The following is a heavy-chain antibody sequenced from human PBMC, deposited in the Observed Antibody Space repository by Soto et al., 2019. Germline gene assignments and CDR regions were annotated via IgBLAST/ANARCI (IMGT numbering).Heavy chain of an antibody. CDR3: ARGRSHSIFGVVIRSLGWFDP. J-gene: IGHJ5*02. CDR2: INHSGST. Sequence: SETLSLTCAVYGGSFSGYYWSWIRQPPGKGLEWIGEINHSGSTNYNPSLKSRVTISVDTSKNQFSLKLSSVTAADTAVYYCARGRSHSIFGVVIRSLGWFDPWGQGTLVNVSS. V-gene: IGHV4-34*01. CDR1: GGSFSGYY. D-gene: IGHD3-3*01.